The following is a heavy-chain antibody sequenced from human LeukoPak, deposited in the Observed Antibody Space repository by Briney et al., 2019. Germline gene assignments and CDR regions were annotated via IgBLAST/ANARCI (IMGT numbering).Heavy chain of an antibody. D-gene: IGHD2-15*01. CDR3: ARGYCSGGSCYSVIYYYYYYMDV. CDR2: INHSGST. J-gene: IGHJ6*03. CDR1: GGSFSGYY. V-gene: IGHV4-34*01. Sequence: SETLSLTCAVYGGSFSGYYWSWLRQPPGKGLEWIGEINHSGSTNYNPSLKSRVTISVETSKNQFSLKLSSVAAADRAVYYCARGYCSGGSCYSVIYYYYYYMDVWGKGTTVTVSS.